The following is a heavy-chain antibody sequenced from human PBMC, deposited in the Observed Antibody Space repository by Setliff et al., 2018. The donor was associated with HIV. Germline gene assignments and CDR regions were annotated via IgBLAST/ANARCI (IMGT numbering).Heavy chain of an antibody. J-gene: IGHJ6*03. Sequence: SETLSLTCTVSGGSIYGSDYYWGWIRQPPGKGLEWIGNIYYSGTTYYNPSLKSRVTISVDTSKNQFSLKLSSVTAADTAVYYCARDRSNWNYGKNYMDVWGKGTTVTVSS. CDR3: ARDRSNWNYGKNYMDV. CDR2: IYYSGTT. D-gene: IGHD1-7*01. CDR1: GGSIYGSDYY. V-gene: IGHV4-39*07.